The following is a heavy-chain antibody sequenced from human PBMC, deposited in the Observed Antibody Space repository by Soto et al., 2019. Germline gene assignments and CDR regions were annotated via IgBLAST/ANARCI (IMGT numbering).Heavy chain of an antibody. Sequence: ASVKVSCKASGYTFTSYYMHWVRQAPGQGLEWMGIINPSGGSTSYAQKFQGRVTMTRDTSTSTVYMELSSLRSEDTAVYYCARGLDDFWSGYDNWFDPWGQGTLVTAPQ. D-gene: IGHD3-3*01. V-gene: IGHV1-46*01. CDR1: GYTFTSYY. J-gene: IGHJ5*02. CDR3: ARGLDDFWSGYDNWFDP. CDR2: INPSGGST.